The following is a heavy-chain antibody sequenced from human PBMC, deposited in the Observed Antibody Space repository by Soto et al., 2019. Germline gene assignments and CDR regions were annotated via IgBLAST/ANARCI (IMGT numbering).Heavy chain of an antibody. CDR2: INGDGSGT. CDR1: GFTFSGSW. CDR3: ASGIFGSGSGNCY. J-gene: IGHJ4*02. V-gene: IGHV3-74*01. D-gene: IGHD3-3*01. Sequence: VQLVESGGGLVQPGGSLRLSCAASGFTFSGSWMHWVRQAPGKGLVWVSRINGDGSGTSYADFVKGRFTISRDDAKNTLFLQCNGVRAEDTGVYYWASGIFGSGSGNCYWGQGTLVTVSS.